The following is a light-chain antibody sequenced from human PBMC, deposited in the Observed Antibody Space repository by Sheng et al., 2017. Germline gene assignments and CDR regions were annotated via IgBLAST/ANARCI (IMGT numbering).Light chain of an antibody. V-gene: IGLV2-23*01. CDR1: SSDVGDYDL. CDR2: EGN. Sequence: QSALTQPASVSGSPGQSITISCTGSSSDVGDYDLVSWYQQHPGKAPKLMLYEGNKRPSGVSHRFSCSRSGNTASLTVSGLQADDEGEYFCCSYAGSKFLFGGGTKLTVL. J-gene: IGLJ3*02. CDR3: CSYAGSKFL.